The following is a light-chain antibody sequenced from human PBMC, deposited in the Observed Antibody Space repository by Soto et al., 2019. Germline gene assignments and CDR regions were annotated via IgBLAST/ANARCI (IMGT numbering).Light chain of an antibody. CDR2: EVN. CDR3: SSYTTSSTLV. Sequence: QSALTQPASVSGSPGQSITISCTGTSSDIGGYNYVSWYQQHPGKAPKLIIYEVNTRPSGVSNRFSASKSGNTASLTISGLQAEDEADYYCSSYTTSSTLVFGGGTKLTVL. J-gene: IGLJ3*02. V-gene: IGLV2-14*01. CDR1: SSDIGGYNY.